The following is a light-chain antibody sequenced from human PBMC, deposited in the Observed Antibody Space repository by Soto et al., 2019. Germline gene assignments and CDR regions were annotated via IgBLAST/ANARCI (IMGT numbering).Light chain of an antibody. CDR2: GAS. J-gene: IGKJ4*01. CDR1: QNIRNF. V-gene: IGKV1-39*01. Sequence: DIQMTQAPSSLSASVGDRVTITCRASQNIRNFLNWYQQKPGKAPKLLIYGASSLESGVPPRFSGSVSGTDFTLTITSLQPEDFATYVCEQSNSAPLTFPLTFGGGTKVEIK. CDR3: EQSNSAPLTFPLT.